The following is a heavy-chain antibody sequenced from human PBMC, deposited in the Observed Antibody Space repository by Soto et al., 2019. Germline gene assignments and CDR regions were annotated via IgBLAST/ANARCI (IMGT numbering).Heavy chain of an antibody. D-gene: IGHD6-13*01. Sequence: SPTLSLTCAISGDSVSSNSAAWNWIRQSPSRGLEWLGRTYYRSKWYNDYAVSVKSRITINPGTSKNQFSLQLNSVTPEDTAVYYCARDGYSSSWYEYNWFDPWGQGTLVTVSS. J-gene: IGHJ5*02. CDR1: GDSVSSNSAA. CDR3: ARDGYSSSWYEYNWFDP. CDR2: TYYRSKWYN. V-gene: IGHV6-1*01.